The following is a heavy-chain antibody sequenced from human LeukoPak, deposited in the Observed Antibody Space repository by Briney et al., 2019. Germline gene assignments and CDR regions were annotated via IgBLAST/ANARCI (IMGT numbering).Heavy chain of an antibody. CDR3: ARARRDSGYYSIDF. J-gene: IGHJ4*02. D-gene: IGHD3-3*01. V-gene: IGHV4-34*01. Sequence: GSLRLSCAASGFTVSSNYMSWVRQAPGKGLEWLGEINYSGSANYNPSPNRRVTISVDTSKNQFSLRLSAVTAADTAVYYCARARRDSGYYSIDFWGQGTLVTVSS. CDR2: INYSGSA. CDR1: GFTVSSNY.